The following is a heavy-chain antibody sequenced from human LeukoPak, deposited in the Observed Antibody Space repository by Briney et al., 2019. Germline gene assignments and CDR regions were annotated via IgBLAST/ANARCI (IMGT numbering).Heavy chain of an antibody. Sequence: GGSLRLSCAASGFTFSSYELNWVRQAPGKGLEWVSYISDTGSTIYYADSVKGRFTISRDNSKNTLYLQMNSLRAEDTAVYYCAKDLTRSRLWTTKSTGFDYWGQGTLVTVSS. CDR1: GFTFSSYE. D-gene: IGHD2-21*01. V-gene: IGHV3-48*03. CDR2: ISDTGSTI. CDR3: AKDLTRSRLWTTKSTGFDY. J-gene: IGHJ4*02.